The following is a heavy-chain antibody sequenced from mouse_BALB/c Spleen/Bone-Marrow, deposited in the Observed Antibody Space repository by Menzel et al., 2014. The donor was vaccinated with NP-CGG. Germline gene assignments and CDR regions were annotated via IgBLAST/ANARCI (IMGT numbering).Heavy chain of an antibody. J-gene: IGHJ3*01. CDR3: AREGDPGAWFAY. CDR1: GYTFTDYY. CDR2: IYPGSGNT. Sequence: QVTLKESGAELARPGASVKLSCKASGYTFTDYYINWVKQRTGQGLEWIGEIYPGSGNTYYNEKFKGKATLTADKSSSTAYMQLSSLTSEASAVYFCAREGDPGAWFAYWGQGTLVTVSA. D-gene: IGHD3-3*01. V-gene: IGHV1-77*01.